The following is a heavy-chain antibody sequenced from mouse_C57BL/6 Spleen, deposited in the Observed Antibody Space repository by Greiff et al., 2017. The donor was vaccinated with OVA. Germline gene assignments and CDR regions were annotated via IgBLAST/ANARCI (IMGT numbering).Heavy chain of an antibody. CDR3: ASMVTTGWYFDV. CDR1: GYTFTSYW. J-gene: IGHJ1*03. CDR2: IDPSDSYT. Sequence: QVQLQQPGAELVMPGASVKLSCKASGYTFTSYWMHWVKQRPGQGLEWIGEIDPSDSYTNYNQKFKGKSTLTVDKSSSTAYMQLSSLTSEDSAVYYCASMVTTGWYFDVWGTGTTVTVSS. V-gene: IGHV1-69*01. D-gene: IGHD2-2*01.